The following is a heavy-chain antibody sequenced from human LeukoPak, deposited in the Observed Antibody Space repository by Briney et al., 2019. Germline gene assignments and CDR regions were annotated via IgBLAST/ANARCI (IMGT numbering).Heavy chain of an antibody. D-gene: IGHD2-21*02. CDR3: ARVKIGDGYFDY. CDR2: IYYSGST. J-gene: IGHJ4*02. Sequence: PSETLSLTCTVSGGSISSYYWSWIRQPPGKGLEWIGYIYYSGSTNYNPSLKSRVTISVDTSKNQFSLKLSSVTAADTAVYYCARVKIGDGYFDYWGQGTLVTVSS. CDR1: GGSISSYY. V-gene: IGHV4-59*01.